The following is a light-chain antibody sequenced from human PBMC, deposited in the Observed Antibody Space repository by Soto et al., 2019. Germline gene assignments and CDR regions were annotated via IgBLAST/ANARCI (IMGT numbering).Light chain of an antibody. CDR3: AAWDDSLSGRGV. Sequence: QSVLTQPPSASGTPGQRVTISCSGSSSNIENNYVYWYQMVPGTAPKLLIYRNNQRPSGVPDRFSGSRSGTSASLAISGLRSEDEAEYYGAAWDDSLSGRGVFGGGTKLTVL. J-gene: IGLJ2*01. CDR2: RNN. CDR1: SSNIENNY. V-gene: IGLV1-47*01.